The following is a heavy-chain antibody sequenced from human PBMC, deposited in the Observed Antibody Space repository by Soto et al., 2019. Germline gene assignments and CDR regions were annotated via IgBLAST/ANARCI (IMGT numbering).Heavy chain of an antibody. Sequence: QITLKESGPTLVKPTQTLTLTCTFSAFSLSTGGVGVGWIRQPPGKALEWLALIYWDDDKRYSPSLRSRLTITKDISKSQVVLTMTNMDPVVTATYYCIQSRCGGDCLQSYASYYYYGMDVWGQGTTVTVSS. V-gene: IGHV2-5*02. D-gene: IGHD2-21*02. J-gene: IGHJ6*02. CDR2: IYWDDDK. CDR1: AFSLSTGGVG. CDR3: IQSRCGGDCLQSYASYYYYGMDV.